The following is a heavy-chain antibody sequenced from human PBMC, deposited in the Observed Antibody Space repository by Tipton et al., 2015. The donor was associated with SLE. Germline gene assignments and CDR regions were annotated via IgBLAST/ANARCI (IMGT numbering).Heavy chain of an antibody. J-gene: IGHJ2*01. D-gene: IGHD4-17*01. V-gene: IGHV3-23*03. Sequence: GSLRLSCAASGFTFSSYAVGWVRQAPGKGLEWVSVIYVGGDTYYGDFVKGRFTISRDNSKNTLYLQLNGLRPEDTALYFCARRAVTNNWYFDLWGRGTLVTVSS. CDR1: GFTFSSYA. CDR2: IYVGGDT. CDR3: ARRAVTNNWYFDL.